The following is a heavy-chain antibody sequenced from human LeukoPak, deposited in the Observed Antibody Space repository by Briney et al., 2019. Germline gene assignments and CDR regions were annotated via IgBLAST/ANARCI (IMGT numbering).Heavy chain of an antibody. Sequence: ASVKVSCKASGYTFTSYGISWVRQAPGQGLEWMGWISAYNGNTNSAQKFQGRVTMTRDTSTSTVYMELSSLRSEDTAVYYCARAAIFTLLAFDIWGQGTMVTVSS. D-gene: IGHD3-9*01. CDR1: GYTFTSYG. J-gene: IGHJ3*02. CDR2: ISAYNGNT. V-gene: IGHV1-18*01. CDR3: ARAAIFTLLAFDI.